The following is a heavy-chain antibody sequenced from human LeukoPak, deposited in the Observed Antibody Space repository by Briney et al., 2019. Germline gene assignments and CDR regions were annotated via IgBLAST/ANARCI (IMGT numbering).Heavy chain of an antibody. D-gene: IGHD6-13*01. CDR3: ARDAQLTAAAAVPDGMDV. V-gene: IGHV1-2*04. Sequence: ASVTVSCTASGYTFTGYYMHWVRQAPGQGLEWMGWINPNSGGTNYAQKFQGWVTMTRDTSISTAYMELSRLRSDDTAVYYCARDAQLTAAAAVPDGMDVWGQGTTVTVSS. J-gene: IGHJ6*02. CDR1: GYTFTGYY. CDR2: INPNSGGT.